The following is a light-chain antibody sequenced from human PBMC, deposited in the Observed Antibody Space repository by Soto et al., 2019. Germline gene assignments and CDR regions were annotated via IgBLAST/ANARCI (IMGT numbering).Light chain of an antibody. V-gene: IGKV3-20*01. J-gene: IGKJ1*01. Sequence: EIVLTQSPGTLSLSPGEKATLSCRASQSVGDTFLSWYQQKPGLAPRLLIYGVSNRATGIPDRFSGSGSGTDFILTISRLEPEEFAXXYCGQFVSSPPRTFGQGTKVDIK. CDR3: GQFVSSPPRT. CDR2: GVS. CDR1: QSVGDTF.